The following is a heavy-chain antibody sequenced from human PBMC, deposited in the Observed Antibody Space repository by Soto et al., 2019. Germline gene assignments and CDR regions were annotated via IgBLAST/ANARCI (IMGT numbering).Heavy chain of an antibody. CDR1: GGSISSGGYY. CDR3: ARVVYGDYISYFDS. D-gene: IGHD4-17*01. CDR2: IYYSGST. V-gene: IGHV4-31*03. J-gene: IGHJ4*02. Sequence: PSETLSLTCTVSGGSISSGGYYWSWIRQHPGKGLEWIGYIYYSGSTYYNPSLKSRVTISVDTSKNQFSLKLSSVTAADTAVYYCARVVYGDYISYFDSWGQGTLVTVSS.